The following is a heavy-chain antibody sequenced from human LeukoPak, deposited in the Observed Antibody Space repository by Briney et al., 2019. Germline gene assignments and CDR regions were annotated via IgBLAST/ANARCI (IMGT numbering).Heavy chain of an antibody. Sequence: GASVKVSCKASGYTFTGYYMHWVRQAPGQGLEWMGWINPNSGGTNYAQKFQGRVTMTRDTSISTAYMELSSLISDDTAVCYCARDVFAEYNTHHKFDPWGQGTLVTVSS. CDR3: ARDVFAEYNTHHKFDP. V-gene: IGHV1-2*02. D-gene: IGHD1-14*01. CDR2: INPNSGGT. J-gene: IGHJ5*02. CDR1: GYTFTGYY.